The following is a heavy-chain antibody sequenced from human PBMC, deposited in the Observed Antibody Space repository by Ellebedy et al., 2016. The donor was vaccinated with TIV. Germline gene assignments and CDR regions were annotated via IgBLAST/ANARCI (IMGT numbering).Heavy chain of an antibody. V-gene: IGHV3-48*01. CDR2: ISKSDTT. CDR1: GFTFNSYS. D-gene: IGHD6-19*01. J-gene: IGHJ4*02. Sequence: GESLKISCAASGFTFNSYSMNWVRPAPGKGLEWISYISKSDTTYYAYSVRGRFTISRDNAKRSLYLQMNSLRLEDTAVYYCARDQGSGWGAFDYWGQGTLVTVSS. CDR3: ARDQGSGWGAFDY.